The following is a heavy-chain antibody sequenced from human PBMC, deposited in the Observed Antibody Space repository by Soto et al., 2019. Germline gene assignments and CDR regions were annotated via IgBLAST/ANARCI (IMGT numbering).Heavy chain of an antibody. CDR3: ARVNVVVVAATREYYFDY. CDR2: INPNSGGT. D-gene: IGHD2-15*01. J-gene: IGHJ4*02. V-gene: IGHV1-2*02. Sequence: SVKVSCKASGYTFTGYYMHWVRQAPGQGLEWMGWINPNSGGTNYAQKFQGRVTMTRDTSISTAYMELSRLRSDDTAVYYCARVNVVVVAATREYYFDYWGQGTLVTVSS. CDR1: GYTFTGYY.